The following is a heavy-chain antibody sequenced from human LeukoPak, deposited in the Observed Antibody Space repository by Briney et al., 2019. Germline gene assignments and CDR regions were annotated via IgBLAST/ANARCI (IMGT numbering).Heavy chain of an antibody. Sequence: PSETLSLTCAVSGGSISSGGYSWSCIRQPPGKGLGWIGYIYHSGSTYYNPSLKSRVTISVDRSKNQFSLKLSSVTAADTAVYYCARVPWGPSDDAFDIWGQGTMVTVSS. J-gene: IGHJ3*02. V-gene: IGHV4-30-2*01. CDR2: IYHSGST. CDR1: GGSISSGGYS. D-gene: IGHD7-27*01. CDR3: ARVPWGPSDDAFDI.